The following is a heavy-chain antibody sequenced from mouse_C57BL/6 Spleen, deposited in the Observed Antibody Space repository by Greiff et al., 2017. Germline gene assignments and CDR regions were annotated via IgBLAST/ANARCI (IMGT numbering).Heavy chain of an antibody. V-gene: IGHV1-59*01. CDR3: AREGTAQAYYFDY. D-gene: IGHD3-2*02. Sequence: QVQLQQPGAELVRPGTSVKLSCKASGYTFTSYWMHWVKQRPGQGLEWIGVIDPSDSYTNYNQKFKGKATLTVDTSSSTAYMQLSSLTSEDSAVYYCAREGTAQAYYFDYWGQGTTLTVSS. CDR2: IDPSDSYT. CDR1: GYTFTSYW. J-gene: IGHJ2*01.